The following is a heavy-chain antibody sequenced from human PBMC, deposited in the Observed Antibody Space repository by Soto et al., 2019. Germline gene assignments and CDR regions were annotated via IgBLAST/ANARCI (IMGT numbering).Heavy chain of an antibody. CDR1: GGSISSSSYY. CDR2: IYYSGST. J-gene: IGHJ4*02. V-gene: IGHV4-39*01. CDR3: ARVGSGYDSYYFDY. Sequence: PSETLSLTCTVSGGSISSSSYYWGWIRQPPGKGLEWIGSIYYSGSTYYNPSLKSRVTISVDTSKNQFSLELSSVTAADTAVYYCARVGSGYDSYYFDYWGQGTLVTVSS. D-gene: IGHD5-12*01.